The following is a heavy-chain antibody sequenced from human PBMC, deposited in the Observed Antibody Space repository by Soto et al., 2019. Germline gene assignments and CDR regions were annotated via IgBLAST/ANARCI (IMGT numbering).Heavy chain of an antibody. J-gene: IGHJ4*02. D-gene: IGHD3-22*01. CDR1: GGTFSTYA. CDR2: TTPIFGTA. V-gene: IGHV1-69*01. CDR3: AIGESSDTGDF. Sequence: QVQLVQSGAEVKKPGSSVKVSCKDSGGTFSTYAISWVRQAAGQGLEWMGGTTPIFGTADYAQKFQGRITIIADESTTTSYMELSSLTSEYTAIYYCAIGESSDTGDFWGQGTLVTVSS.